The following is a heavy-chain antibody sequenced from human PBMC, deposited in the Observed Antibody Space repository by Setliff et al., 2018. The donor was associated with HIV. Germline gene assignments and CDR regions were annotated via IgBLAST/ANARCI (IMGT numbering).Heavy chain of an antibody. D-gene: IGHD2-15*01. CDR1: GGTFSSYV. Sequence: EASVKVSCKASGGTFSSYVISWVRQAPGQGPEWMGGIIPMHGVANYAQKFQGRVTITTDESTSTAYMELSSLRSEDTAVYYCALPYCGGGNCWSSASLPPAGWFDPWGQGTLVTSPQ. J-gene: IGHJ5*02. CDR2: IIPMHGVA. V-gene: IGHV1-69*10. CDR3: ALPYCGGGNCWSSASLPPAGWFDP.